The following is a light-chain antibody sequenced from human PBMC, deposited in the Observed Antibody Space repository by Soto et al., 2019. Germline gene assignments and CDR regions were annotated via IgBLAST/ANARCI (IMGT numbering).Light chain of an antibody. Sequence: SVLAQPASVSGSPGQSITISCTGTSDDVGAYNSVSWYQQLPHKAPQVILYKGTQRPSGVSSRFSGSTSGNAASLTISGLQADDEADYFCCSSATESTYVFGTGTKVTVL. CDR1: SDDVGAYNS. CDR3: CSSATESTYV. V-gene: IGLV2-23*01. CDR2: KGT. J-gene: IGLJ1*01.